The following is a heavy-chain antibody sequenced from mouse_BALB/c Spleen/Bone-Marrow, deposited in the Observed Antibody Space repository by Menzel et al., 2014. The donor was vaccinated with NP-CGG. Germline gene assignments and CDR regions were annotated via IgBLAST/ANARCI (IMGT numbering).Heavy chain of an antibody. CDR2: IRNKANGYTT. D-gene: IGHD2-4*01. V-gene: IGHV7-3*02. CDR1: GFTFTDYY. Sequence: EVKLVESGGGLVQPGGSLRLSCATSGFTFTDYYMNWVRQPPGKALEWLGFIRNKANGYTTEYSASVKSRFTISRDKSQHILYLQMNTLRVDDSATYYCARHKGRDFFDYWGQGTPVTVSS. CDR3: ARHKGRDFFDY. J-gene: IGHJ2*01.